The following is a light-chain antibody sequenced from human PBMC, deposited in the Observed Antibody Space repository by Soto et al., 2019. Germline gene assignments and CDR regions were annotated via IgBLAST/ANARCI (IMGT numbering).Light chain of an antibody. CDR2: KVS. Sequence: DVVMTQSPLSLPVTLGQPASISCRSSQSLVSSDGNTYLNWFQQRPGQSPRHLIYKVSNRDSGVPDRFSGSGSGTDFTLRISRVEAEDVGVYYCMQGTHWPPITFGQGTRLEIK. CDR1: QSLVSSDGNTY. V-gene: IGKV2-30*01. CDR3: MQGTHWPPIT. J-gene: IGKJ5*01.